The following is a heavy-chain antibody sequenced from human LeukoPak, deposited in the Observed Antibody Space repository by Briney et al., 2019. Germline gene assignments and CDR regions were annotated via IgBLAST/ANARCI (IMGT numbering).Heavy chain of an antibody. CDR2: IYTSGST. V-gene: IGHV4-4*09. J-gene: IGHJ6*03. CDR1: GGSISSYY. CDR3: ARHSPIFDDVYMDV. Sequence: SETLSLTCTVSGGSISSYYWSWIRQPPGKGLEWIGYIYTSGSTNYNPSLKSRVTISVDTSKNQFSLKLSSMTAADTAVYYCARHSPIFDDVYMDVWGKGTTVTVSS. D-gene: IGHD3-3*01.